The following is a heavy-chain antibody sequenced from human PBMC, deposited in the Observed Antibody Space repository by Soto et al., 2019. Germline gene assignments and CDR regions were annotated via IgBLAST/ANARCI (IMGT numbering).Heavy chain of an antibody. D-gene: IGHD3-10*01. V-gene: IGHV4-39*07. J-gene: IGHJ5*02. CDR3: ARDRRYYYGSGPNNWFDP. CDR2: IYYSGST. Sequence: SETLSLTCTVSGGSISSSSYYWGWIRQPPGKGLEWIGSIYYSGSTYYNPSLKSRVTISVDKSKNQFSLKLSSVTAADTAVYYCARDRRYYYGSGPNNWFDPWGQGTLVTVS. CDR1: GGSISSSSYY.